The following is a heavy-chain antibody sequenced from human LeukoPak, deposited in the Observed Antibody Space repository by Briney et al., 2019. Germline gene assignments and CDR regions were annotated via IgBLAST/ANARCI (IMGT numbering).Heavy chain of an antibody. Sequence: PGGSLRLSCTVSGFTFGDYAINWVRQAPGKGLEWVGRIKSRTDGGTTDYAAPVKGRFTISRDDSKNTLYLQMNSLKTEDTAVYYCTTDGHPTVTNQFDYWGQGTLVTVSS. CDR2: IKSRTDGGTT. V-gene: IGHV3-15*07. D-gene: IGHD4-17*01. CDR3: TTDGHPTVTNQFDY. CDR1: GFTFGDYA. J-gene: IGHJ4*02.